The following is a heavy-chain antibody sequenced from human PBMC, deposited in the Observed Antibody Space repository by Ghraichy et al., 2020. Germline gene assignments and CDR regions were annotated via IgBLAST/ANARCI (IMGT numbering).Heavy chain of an antibody. CDR1: GYTFTSYI. D-gene: IGHD1-26*01. V-gene: IGHV7-4-1*02. J-gene: IGHJ4*01. CDR3: ARATVGATIRSFDY. CDR2: INTNTGIP. Sequence: ASVKVSCRASGYTFTSYIMNWVRQAPGQGLEWLGWINTNTGIPTYAQGFTGRFVFSLDTSVSTAYLQISSLKAEDTAVYYCARATVGATIRSFDYWGHGTLVTVSS.